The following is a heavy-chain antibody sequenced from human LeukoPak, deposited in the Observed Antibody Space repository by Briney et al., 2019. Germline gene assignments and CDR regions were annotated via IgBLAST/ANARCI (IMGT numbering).Heavy chain of an antibody. Sequence: TGGSLRLSCAASGFTFSSYWMSWVRQAPGKGLEWVGNIKQDGSETYFVDSVKDRFTISRDNAKNSLYLQMNSLRAEDTAVYYCARDAMSRTADYWGQGTLVTVSS. J-gene: IGHJ4*02. CDR2: IKQDGSET. D-gene: IGHD2-2*01. CDR3: ARDAMSRTADY. V-gene: IGHV3-7*01. CDR1: GFTFSSYW.